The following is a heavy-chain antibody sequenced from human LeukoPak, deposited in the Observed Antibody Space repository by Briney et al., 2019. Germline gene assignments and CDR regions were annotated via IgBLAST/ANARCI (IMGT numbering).Heavy chain of an antibody. D-gene: IGHD3-22*01. CDR2: IYSSGSA. V-gene: IGHV4-39*01. J-gene: IGHJ3*02. Sequence: PSETLSLTCTVSGGSISSSSYYWGWIRQPPGEGLEWIGSIYSSGSAYYNPSLKSRVTISVDTSKNQFSLKLSSVTAADTAVYYCASDCGVYYYDSSGYCSAFDIWGQGTMVTVSS. CDR1: GGSISSSSYY. CDR3: ASDCGVYYYDSSGYCSAFDI.